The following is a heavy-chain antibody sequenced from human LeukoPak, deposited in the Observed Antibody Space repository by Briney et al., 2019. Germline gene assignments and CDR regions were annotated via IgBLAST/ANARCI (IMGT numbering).Heavy chain of an antibody. Sequence: GGSLRLSCAASGFTFSDYYMSWIRQAPGKGLEWVSYISSSGSTIYYADSVKGRFTISRDNAKNSLYLQMNSLRAEDTAVYYCAKVQRGRFAQIAAAGFFDYWGQGTLVTVSS. V-gene: IGHV3-11*01. CDR2: ISSSGSTI. CDR3: AKVQRGRFAQIAAAGFFDY. J-gene: IGHJ4*02. CDR1: GFTFSDYY. D-gene: IGHD6-13*01.